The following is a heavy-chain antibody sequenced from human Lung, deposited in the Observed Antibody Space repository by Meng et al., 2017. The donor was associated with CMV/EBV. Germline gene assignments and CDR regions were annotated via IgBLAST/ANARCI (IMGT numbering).Heavy chain of an antibody. D-gene: IGHD3-22*01. CDR3: ARDGHYDSNGDYDIDY. Sequence: VQVVQSGGELKKPGASVKVSFTPSGYTFTSYGIHWVRQAPGQGLEWMAWISTYNGYTDYLERFQGRVTLTTDTSTSTVQMELRSMRSDDTAVYYCARDGHYDSNGDYDIDYWGQGTLVTVSS. V-gene: IGHV1-18*01. CDR2: ISTYNGYT. J-gene: IGHJ4*02. CDR1: GYTFTSYG.